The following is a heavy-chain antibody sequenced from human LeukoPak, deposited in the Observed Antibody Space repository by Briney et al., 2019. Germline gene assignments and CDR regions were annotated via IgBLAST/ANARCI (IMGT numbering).Heavy chain of an antibody. CDR2: ISGSGGST. J-gene: IGHJ4*02. Sequence: GGSLRLSCAASGSTFSSYAMSWVRQAPGKGLEWVSAISGSGGSTYYADSVKGRFTISRDNSKNTLYLQMNSLRAEDTAVYYCAKDRRVEMATIQTYWGQGTLVTVSS. D-gene: IGHD5-24*01. CDR3: AKDRRVEMATIQTY. CDR1: GSTFSSYA. V-gene: IGHV3-23*01.